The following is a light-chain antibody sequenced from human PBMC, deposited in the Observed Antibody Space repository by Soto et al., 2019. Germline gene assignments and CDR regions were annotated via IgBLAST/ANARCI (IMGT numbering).Light chain of an antibody. Sequence: DSQMTQYPSTLSASVGDRVTITCRASQSISSWLAWYQQKPGQAPKLLISKASTLHSGVPPRFSGSGSGTEFTLIISSLRPDDFATYYCQQYESYPMTFGGGTKVEIK. CDR3: QQYESYPMT. CDR2: KAS. J-gene: IGKJ4*01. CDR1: QSISSW. V-gene: IGKV1-5*03.